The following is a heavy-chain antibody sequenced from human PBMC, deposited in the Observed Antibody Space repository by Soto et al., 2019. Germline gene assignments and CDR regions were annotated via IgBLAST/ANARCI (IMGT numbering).Heavy chain of an antibody. CDR1: GYSLTELS. CDR2: YDLEKGET. J-gene: IGHJ5*02. Sequence: VASVKVSCKVSGYSLTELSIHWVRQAPGEGLEWMGGYDLEKGETIYAQKFQGRVTMTEDSPADTPYMQLRSLRYEDTAVYYCAIEVELSNQFDLWGQGTVVTVSS. CDR3: AIEVELSNQFDL. D-gene: IGHD1-7*01. V-gene: IGHV1-24*01.